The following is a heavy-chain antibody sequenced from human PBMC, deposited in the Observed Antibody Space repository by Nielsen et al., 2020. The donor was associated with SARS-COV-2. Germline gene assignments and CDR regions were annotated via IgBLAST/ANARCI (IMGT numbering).Heavy chain of an antibody. CDR1: GYTFTSYA. Sequence: ASVKVSCKASGYTFTSYAMNWVRQAPGQGLEWMGWINTNTGNPTYAQGFTGRFVFSLDTSVSTAYLQICSLKAEDTAVYYCAKDRGSNVDDWFDPWGQGTLVTVSS. V-gene: IGHV7-4-1*01. CDR3: AKDRGSNVDDWFDP. J-gene: IGHJ5*02. D-gene: IGHD5-12*01. CDR2: INTNTGNP.